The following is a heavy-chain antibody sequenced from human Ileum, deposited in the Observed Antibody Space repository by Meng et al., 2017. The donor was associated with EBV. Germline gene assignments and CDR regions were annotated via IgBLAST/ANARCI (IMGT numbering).Heavy chain of an antibody. D-gene: IGHD3-10*01. J-gene: IGHJ1*01. Sequence: LRARGPASVQASEPLALACPVSGAPITNHNWWVGVRQPPGRGLEWIGEIPHRGSSAYNPSLKSRVSMSIDKSKNQFSLKLTSVTAADTAVYHCLRGSGGSVWGQGTLVTVSS. CDR3: LRGSGGSV. V-gene: IGHV4-4*02. CDR2: IPHRGSS. CDR1: GAPITNHNW.